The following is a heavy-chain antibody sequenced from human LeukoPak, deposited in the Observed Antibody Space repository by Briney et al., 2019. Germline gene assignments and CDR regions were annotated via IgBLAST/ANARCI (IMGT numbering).Heavy chain of an antibody. CDR2: IYTSGST. CDR1: GGSISSYY. J-gene: IGHJ6*02. Sequence: PSETLSLTCTVSGGSISSYYWSWIRQPAGKGLEWIGRIYTSGSTNYNPSLKSRVTMSVDTSKNQFSLKLSSVTAADTAVYYCARDDPREVPNYYYGMDVWGQGTTVTVSS. CDR3: ARDDPREVPNYYYGMDV. V-gene: IGHV4-4*07. D-gene: IGHD3-10*01.